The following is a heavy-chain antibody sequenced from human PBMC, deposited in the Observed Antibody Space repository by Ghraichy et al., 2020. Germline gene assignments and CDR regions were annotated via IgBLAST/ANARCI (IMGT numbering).Heavy chain of an antibody. J-gene: IGHJ6*02. CDR2: ISSSSSSI. Sequence: GGSLRLSCAASGFTFSSYSMNCVRQAPGKGLEWVSSISSSSSSIYYADSLKGRFTISRDNAKNSLYLQMNSLRAEDTAVFYCARNLYGITASYYYYGMDVWGQGTTVTVSS. CDR1: GFTFSSYS. D-gene: IGHD1-20*01. V-gene: IGHV3-21*01. CDR3: ARNLYGITASYYYYGMDV.